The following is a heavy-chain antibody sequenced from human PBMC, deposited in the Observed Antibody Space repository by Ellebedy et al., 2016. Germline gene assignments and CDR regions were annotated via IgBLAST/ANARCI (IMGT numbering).Heavy chain of an antibody. Sequence: ASVKVSXXTSGYIFTGYGISWVRHAPGQGLEWMGWIATDSHNAEYPQKFQGRVTLTTDTSTRTAYMELRRLRSDDTAIYYCARRGGTDYGDYWGQGTPVTVSS. D-gene: IGHD3-16*01. CDR3: ARRGGTDYGDY. CDR2: IATDSHNA. V-gene: IGHV1-18*04. CDR1: GYIFTGYG. J-gene: IGHJ4*02.